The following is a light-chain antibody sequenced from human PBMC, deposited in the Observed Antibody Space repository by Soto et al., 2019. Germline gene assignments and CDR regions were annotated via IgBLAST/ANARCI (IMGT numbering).Light chain of an antibody. V-gene: IGLV2-23*02. J-gene: IGLJ2*01. CDR3: CSYAGSATFE. CDR1: SSDVGSYDL. Sequence: QSVLTQPASVSGSPGQSITISCTGTSSDVGSYDLVSWYQQHPGEAPKLVIYEDSKRPSGVSIRFSGSKSGNTASLTISGLQAEDEADYYCCSYAGSATFEFGGGTQLTVL. CDR2: EDS.